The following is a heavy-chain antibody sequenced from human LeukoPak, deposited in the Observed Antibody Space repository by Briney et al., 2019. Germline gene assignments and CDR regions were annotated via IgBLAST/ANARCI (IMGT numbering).Heavy chain of an antibody. Sequence: GGSLRLSRAASGFTFSSYAMNWVRQAPGKGLEWVSSISGSGGSTYYADSVKGRFTISRDNSKNMLYLQMKSLRAEDTAVYYCAKYYGLGINDYWGQGTLVTVSS. D-gene: IGHD3-10*01. CDR1: GFTFSSYA. CDR3: AKYYGLGINDY. CDR2: ISGSGGST. V-gene: IGHV3-23*01. J-gene: IGHJ4*02.